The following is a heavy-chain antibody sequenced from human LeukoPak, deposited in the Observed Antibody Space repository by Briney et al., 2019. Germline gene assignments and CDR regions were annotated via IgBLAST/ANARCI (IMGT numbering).Heavy chain of an antibody. D-gene: IGHD6-19*01. J-gene: IGHJ4*02. CDR2: IYPGDSDT. CDR3: ARREGGWYLDY. V-gene: IGHV5-51*01. Sequence: GESLKIPCKGSGYSFGNYWIGWVRQMPGKGLEWMGIIYPGDSDTRYGPSFQGQVTISADKSISTAYLQWSSLKASDSAMYYCARREGGWYLDYWGQGTLVTVSS. CDR1: GYSFGNYW.